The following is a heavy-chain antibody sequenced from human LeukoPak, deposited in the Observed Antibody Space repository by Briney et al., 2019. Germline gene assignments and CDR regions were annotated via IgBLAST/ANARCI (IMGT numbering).Heavy chain of an antibody. CDR3: AKDPFIAAAGYYYYGMDV. V-gene: IGHV3-23*01. CDR2: ISGSGGST. Sequence: PGGSLRLSCAASGXTFSSYAMSWVRQAPGKGLEWVSAISGSGGSTYYADSVKGRFTISRDNSKNTLYLQMNSLRAEDTAVYYCAKDPFIAAAGYYYYGMDVWGQGTTVTVSS. CDR1: GXTFSSYA. J-gene: IGHJ6*02. D-gene: IGHD6-13*01.